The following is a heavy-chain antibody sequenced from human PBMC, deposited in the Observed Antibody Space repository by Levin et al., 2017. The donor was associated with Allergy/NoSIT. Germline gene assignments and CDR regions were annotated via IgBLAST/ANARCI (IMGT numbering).Heavy chain of an antibody. Sequence: GESLKISCKASGYTFTGYYMHWVRQAPGQGLEWMGWINPNSGGTNYAQKFQGRVTMTRDTSISTAYMELSRLRSDDTAVYFCARVDGARFGDALNYMDVWGKGTTVTVPS. CDR3: ARVDGARFGDALNYMDV. V-gene: IGHV1-2*02. CDR2: INPNSGGT. CDR1: GYTFTGYY. D-gene: IGHD3-10*01. J-gene: IGHJ6*03.